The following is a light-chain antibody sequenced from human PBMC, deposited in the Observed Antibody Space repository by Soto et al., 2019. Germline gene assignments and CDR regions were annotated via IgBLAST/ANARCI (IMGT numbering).Light chain of an antibody. Sequence: QSVLTQPASVSGSPGQSITISCTGTSSDVGDYNNVSWYQQHPGKAPKLMIDDVSNRPSGVSNRFSGSKSGNTASLTISGLQAEDEADYYCSSCASSSAHVIFGGGTQLTVL. CDR3: SSCASSSAHVI. V-gene: IGLV2-14*01. CDR1: SSDVGDYNN. CDR2: DVS. J-gene: IGLJ2*01.